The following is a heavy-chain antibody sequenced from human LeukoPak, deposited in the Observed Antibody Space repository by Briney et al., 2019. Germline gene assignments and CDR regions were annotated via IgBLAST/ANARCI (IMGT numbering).Heavy chain of an antibody. CDR3: AKGRYSGYDHHDAFDI. CDR1: GFTFSSYG. J-gene: IGHJ3*02. CDR2: ISYDGSNK. D-gene: IGHD5-12*01. Sequence: GGSLRLSCAASGFTFSSYGMHWVRQAPGKGLEWVAVISYDGSNKHYADSVKGRFTISRDNSKNTLYLQMNSLRAEDTAVYYCAKGRYSGYDHHDAFDIWGQGTMVTVSS. V-gene: IGHV3-30*18.